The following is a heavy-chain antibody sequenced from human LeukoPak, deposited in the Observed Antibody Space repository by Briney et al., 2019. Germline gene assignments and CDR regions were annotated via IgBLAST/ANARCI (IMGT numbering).Heavy chain of an antibody. J-gene: IGHJ2*01. V-gene: IGHV5-51*01. CDR1: GYTFTTYW. CDR2: IYPDDSDT. D-gene: IGHD3-10*01. CDR3: ARLGGDTYYFGSASYPNWYFDL. Sequence: GESLKISCQASGYTFTTYWIGWVRQMPGKGLECMGIIYPDDSDTTYSPSFQGQVTITADKSFSTAYLQWSSLKASDTAIYYCARLGGDTYYFGSASYPNWYFDLWGRGTLVTVSS.